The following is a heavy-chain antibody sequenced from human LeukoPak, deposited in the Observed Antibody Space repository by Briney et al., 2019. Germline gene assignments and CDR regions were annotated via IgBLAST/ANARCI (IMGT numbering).Heavy chain of an antibody. D-gene: IGHD4-11*01. CDR3: ARSLDYSNYIRFDP. CDR1: GFTFSSYS. Sequence: PGGSLRLSCAASGFTFSSYSMNWVRQAPGKGLEWDSSISSSSSYIYYADSVKGRFTIPRDNAKNSLYLQMNSLRAEDTAVYYCARSLDYSNYIRFDPWGQGTLVTVSS. CDR2: ISSSSSYI. J-gene: IGHJ5*02. V-gene: IGHV3-21*01.